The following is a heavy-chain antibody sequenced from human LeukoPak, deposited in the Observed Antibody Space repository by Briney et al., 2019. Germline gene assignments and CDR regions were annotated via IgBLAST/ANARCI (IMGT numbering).Heavy chain of an antibody. D-gene: IGHD3-22*01. CDR2: IYYSGST. V-gene: IGHV4-38-2*02. CDR3: AREQWAYRSYYASSGYHDY. CDR1: GYSISSGYY. J-gene: IGHJ4*02. Sequence: PETLSLTCTVSGYSISSGYYWGWIRQPPGKGLEWIGYIYYSGSTNYSPSLKSRVTISVDTSRNQFSLNLTSVTAADTAMYYCAREQWAYRSYYASSGYHDYWGQGTLVTVSS.